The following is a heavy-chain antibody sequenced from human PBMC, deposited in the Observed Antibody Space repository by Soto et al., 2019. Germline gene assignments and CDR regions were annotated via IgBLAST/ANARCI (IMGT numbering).Heavy chain of an antibody. Sequence: ASEKVSCKASGYTFTVYYTHWVRQAPGQRLEWMGWINPNSGGTNYAQKFQGWVTMTRDTSISTAYMELSRLRSDDTAVYYCARYHGGSAANRDYYDYWGQGTLVTVSS. V-gene: IGHV1-2*04. CDR1: GYTFTVYY. CDR3: ARYHGGSAANRDYYDY. D-gene: IGHD2-15*01. CDR2: INPNSGGT. J-gene: IGHJ4*02.